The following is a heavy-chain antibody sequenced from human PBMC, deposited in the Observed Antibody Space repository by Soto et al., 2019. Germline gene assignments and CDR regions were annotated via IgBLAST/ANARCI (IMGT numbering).Heavy chain of an antibody. J-gene: IGHJ4*02. D-gene: IGHD3-3*01. CDR2: INAGNGNT. CDR1: GYTFTSYA. CDR3: ARLGTIFGVNEREW. Sequence: QVQLVQSGAEVKKPGASVKVSCKASGYTFTSYAMHWVRQAPGERLEWMGWINAGNGNTKYSQKFQGRVTITRDTSASTAYMELSSLRSEDTAVYYCARLGTIFGVNEREWWGQGTLVTVSS. V-gene: IGHV1-3*01.